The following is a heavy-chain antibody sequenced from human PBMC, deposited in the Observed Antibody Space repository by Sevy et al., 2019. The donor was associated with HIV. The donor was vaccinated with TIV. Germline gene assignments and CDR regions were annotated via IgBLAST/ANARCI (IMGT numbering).Heavy chain of an antibody. CDR3: AREGGYTDQGMDV. CDR1: GFTFSSYN. D-gene: IGHD5-12*01. CDR2: IDSSSFNI. J-gene: IGHJ6*02. Sequence: GGSLRLSCSASGFTFSSYNMNWVRQAPGKGLEWLLYIDSSSFNIYYADSVKGRFTVSGDNAKNSLYVQMNSLRGEDTAIYYCAREGGYTDQGMDVWGQGTTVTVSS. V-gene: IGHV3-48*01.